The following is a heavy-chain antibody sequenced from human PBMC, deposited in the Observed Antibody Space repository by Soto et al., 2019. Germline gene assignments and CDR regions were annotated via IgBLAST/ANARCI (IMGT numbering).Heavy chain of an antibody. Sequence: PGGSLRLSCVASGFTFSSYWMTWVRQAPGKGLEWVANINQDGSEIYYVDSVKGRFTISRDNARNSLYLQLNSLRAEDTALYYCARACGTITAGMLADWGQGSRVTVAS. V-gene: IGHV3-7*01. CDR3: ARACGTITAGMLAD. J-gene: IGHJ4*02. D-gene: IGHD3-16*01. CDR2: INQDGSEI. CDR1: GFTFSSYW.